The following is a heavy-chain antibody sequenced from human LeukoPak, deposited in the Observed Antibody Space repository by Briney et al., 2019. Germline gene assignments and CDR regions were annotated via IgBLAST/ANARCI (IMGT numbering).Heavy chain of an antibody. CDR2: INPTGGGT. Sequence: GASVKVSCTVSGYTFTNYFMHWVRQVPGQGLEWMGVINPTGGGTTYAQRFQGRVTMTRDTSTSAVHMELSSLRSEDTAVYYCARGQNKCLGHWGQGTLVTVSS. J-gene: IGHJ4*02. D-gene: IGHD2/OR15-2a*01. CDR3: ARGQNKCLGH. CDR1: GYTFTNYF. V-gene: IGHV1-46*01.